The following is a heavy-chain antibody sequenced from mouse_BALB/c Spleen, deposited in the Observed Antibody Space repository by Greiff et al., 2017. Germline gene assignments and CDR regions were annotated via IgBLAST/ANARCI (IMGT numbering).Heavy chain of an antibody. CDR1: GYSFTDYI. V-gene: IGHV1-39*01. Sequence: EVQLQQTGPELVKPGASVKISCKASGYSFTDYIMLWVKQSHGKSLEWIGNINPYYGSTSYNLKFKGKATLTVDKSSSTAYMQLNSLTSEDSAVYYCARDYYGNYGGFAYWGQGTLVTVSA. D-gene: IGHD2-1*01. J-gene: IGHJ3*01. CDR3: ARDYYGNYGGFAY. CDR2: INPYYGST.